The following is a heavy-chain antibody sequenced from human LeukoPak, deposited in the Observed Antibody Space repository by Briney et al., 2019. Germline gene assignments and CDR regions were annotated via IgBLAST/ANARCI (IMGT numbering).Heavy chain of an antibody. CDR2: IYSGGST. V-gene: IGHV3-53*01. D-gene: IGHD3-10*01. CDR3: AGYYGSGSYYNPPDY. CDR1: GFTVSSNY. Sequence: PGGSLRLSCAASGFTVSSNYMSWVRQAPGKGLEWVSVIYSGGSTYYADSVKGRFTISRDNSKNTLYLQMNSLRAEDTAAYYCAGYYGSGSYYNPPDYWGQGTLVTVSS. J-gene: IGHJ4*02.